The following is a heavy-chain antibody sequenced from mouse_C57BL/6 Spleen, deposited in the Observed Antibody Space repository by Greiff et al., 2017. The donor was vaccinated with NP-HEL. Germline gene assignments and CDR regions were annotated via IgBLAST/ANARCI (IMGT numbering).Heavy chain of an antibody. CDR3: ARSYGYDWYFDV. CDR1: GYTFTDYN. D-gene: IGHD2-2*01. CDR2: INPNNGGT. V-gene: IGHV1-22*01. J-gene: IGHJ1*03. Sequence: EVQLQQSGPELVKPGASVKMSCKASGYTFTDYNMHWVKQSHGKSLEWIGYINPNNGGTSYNQKFKGKATLTVNKSSSTAYMELRSLTSEDSAVYYCARSYGYDWYFDVWGTGTTVTVSS.